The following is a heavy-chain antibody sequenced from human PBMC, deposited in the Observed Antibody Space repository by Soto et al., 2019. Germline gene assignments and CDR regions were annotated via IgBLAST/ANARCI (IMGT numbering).Heavy chain of an antibody. CDR2: ISGSGANT. V-gene: IGHV3-23*01. CDR3: AKDPYCSGGSCYSDY. J-gene: IGHJ4*02. CDR1: GFTFSSYA. Sequence: EVQLLESGGGLVQPGGSLRLSCAASGFTFSSYAMSWVRQAPGKGLEWVSAISGSGANTNYADSVKGRFTISRDNSKNTLYLQMNSLRAEDTAVYYCAKDPYCSGGSCYSDYWGQGTLVTVSS. D-gene: IGHD2-15*01.